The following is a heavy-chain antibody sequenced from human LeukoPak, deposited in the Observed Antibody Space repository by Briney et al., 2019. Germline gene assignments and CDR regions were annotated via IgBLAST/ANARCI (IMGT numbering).Heavy chain of an antibody. Sequence: GGSLRLSCAASGFTFSSYWLSWVRQAPGEGLEWVANINQDGSENYYVDSVKGRFTISRDNAKNSLYLQMNSLRAEDTAVYYCARAGVVPAALDFDYLGQGTLVTVSS. CDR3: ARAGVVPAALDFDY. CDR1: GFTFSSYW. J-gene: IGHJ4*02. V-gene: IGHV3-7*01. D-gene: IGHD2-2*01. CDR2: INQDGSEN.